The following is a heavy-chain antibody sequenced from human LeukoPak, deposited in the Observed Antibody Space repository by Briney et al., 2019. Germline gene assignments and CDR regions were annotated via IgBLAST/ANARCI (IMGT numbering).Heavy chain of an antibody. D-gene: IGHD6-19*01. J-gene: IGHJ4*02. Sequence: PSGTLSLTCAVSGGSISSSNWWSWVRQPPGKGLEWVANIKQDGSEKYYVDSVKGRFTISRDNAKNSLYLQMNSLRAEDTAVYYCARDDSSGWYRVDYWGQGTLVTVSS. V-gene: IGHV3-7*01. CDR1: GGSISSSNW. CDR3: ARDDSSGWYRVDY. CDR2: IKQDGSEK.